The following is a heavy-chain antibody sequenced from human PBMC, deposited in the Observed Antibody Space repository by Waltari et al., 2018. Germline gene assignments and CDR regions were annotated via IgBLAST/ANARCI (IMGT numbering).Heavy chain of an antibody. CDR2: IYYRGST. D-gene: IGHD3-22*01. CDR1: CGSIRRHY. CDR3: ARDPTYYYDSNPTPRAFDI. J-gene: IGHJ3*02. V-gene: IGHV4-59*11. Sequence: QVQLQESGPGLVKPSETLSLTCTVSCGSIRRHYWSWILQHPGKGLEWIGYIYYRGSTNYNPSLKSRVTISVDTSKNQFSLKLSSVTAADTAVYYCARDPTYYYDSNPTPRAFDIWGQGTMVTVSS.